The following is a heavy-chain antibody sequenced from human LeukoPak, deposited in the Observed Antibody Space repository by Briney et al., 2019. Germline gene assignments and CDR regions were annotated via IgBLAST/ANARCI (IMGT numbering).Heavy chain of an antibody. CDR3: ARNIAAAGAWWFDP. D-gene: IGHD6-13*01. CDR1: GGSISSYY. Sequence: KTSETLSLTCTVSGGSISSYYWSWLRQPPGKGLEWIGYIYYSGSTNYNPSLKSRVTISVDTSKNQFSLKLSSVTAADTAVYYCARNIAAAGAWWFDPWGQGTLVTVSS. V-gene: IGHV4-59*01. J-gene: IGHJ5*02. CDR2: IYYSGST.